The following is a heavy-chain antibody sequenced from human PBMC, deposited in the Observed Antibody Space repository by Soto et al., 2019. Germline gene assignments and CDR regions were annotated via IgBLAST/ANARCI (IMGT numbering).Heavy chain of an antibody. CDR3: ARVPDR. CDR2: IYHSGST. J-gene: IGHJ5*02. D-gene: IGHD2-2*01. CDR1: GGSISSGGHS. Sequence: SETLSLTCAVSGGSISSGGHSWSWIRQPPGKGLEWIGYIYHSGSTYYNPSLKSRVTISVDRSKNQFSLKLSSVTAADTAVYYCARVPDRWGQGTLVTSPQ. V-gene: IGHV4-30-2*01.